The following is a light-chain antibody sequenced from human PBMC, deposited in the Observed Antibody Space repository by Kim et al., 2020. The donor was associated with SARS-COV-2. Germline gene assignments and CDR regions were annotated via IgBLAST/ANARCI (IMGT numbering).Light chain of an antibody. CDR1: NIVSKS. CDR3: QVWDSRSERRV. J-gene: IGLJ3*02. V-gene: IGLV3-21*04. CDR2: NHN. Sequence: EKTATSTSGGNNIVSKSVHCYQREPDRAPVLVIYNHNARPTGIPEGFSGSNSGNTATLTVSRVEAGDEADYYCQVWDSRSERRVFGGGTQRTVL.